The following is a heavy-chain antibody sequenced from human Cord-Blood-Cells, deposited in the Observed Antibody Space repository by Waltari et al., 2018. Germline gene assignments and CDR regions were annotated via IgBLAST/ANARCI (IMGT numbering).Heavy chain of an antibody. CDR3: ARMSLENWGNWYFDL. CDR2: TYYRSKWYN. J-gene: IGHJ2*01. Sequence: QVQLQQSGPGLVKPSQTLSLTCAISGDSVSRNSAACNWIRHSASSGREWLGRTYYRSKWYNDYAVSVKSRITINPDTSKNQFSLQLNSVTPEDTAVYYCARMSLENWGNWYFDLWGRGTLVTVSS. CDR1: GDSVSRNSAA. D-gene: IGHD7-27*01. V-gene: IGHV6-1*01.